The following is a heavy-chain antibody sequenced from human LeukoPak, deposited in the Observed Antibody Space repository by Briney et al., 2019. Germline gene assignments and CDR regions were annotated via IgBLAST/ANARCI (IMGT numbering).Heavy chain of an antibody. CDR1: GFTFNKFW. D-gene: IGHD1-26*01. J-gene: IGHJ3*01. CDR3: ARDIDDAFDL. V-gene: IGHV3-7*01. CDR2: IKKDGSEE. Sequence: GGSLRLSCAASGFTFNKFWMSWVRQAPGKGLEWVANIKKDGSEEDYVDSVKGRFTVSRDNVKNSLYLQMNSLRAEDTAVYYCARDIDDAFDLWGQGTMVTVSS.